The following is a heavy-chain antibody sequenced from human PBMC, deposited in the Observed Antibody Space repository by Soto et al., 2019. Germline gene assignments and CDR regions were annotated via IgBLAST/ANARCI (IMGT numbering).Heavy chain of an antibody. CDR2: TSNSGST. Sequence: QVQLQESGPGLVKPSQTLSLTCTVSGGSITSSGYYWSWIRQHPGEGLEWIGFTSNSGSTSYNPSLKSRLTISVDTSSNQFSLNLKSVTVADTAVYYCARGGGSTKVDYWGQGTLVTVSP. D-gene: IGHD2-2*01. J-gene: IGHJ4*02. CDR1: GGSITSSGYY. V-gene: IGHV4-31*03. CDR3: ARGGGSTKVDY.